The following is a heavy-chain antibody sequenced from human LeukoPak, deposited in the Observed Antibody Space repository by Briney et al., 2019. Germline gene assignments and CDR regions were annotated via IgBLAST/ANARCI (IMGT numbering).Heavy chain of an antibody. D-gene: IGHD2-15*01. CDR1: GFTFSSYG. CDR3: AKGAHLPEDIVVVVGFGDAFDI. V-gene: IGHV3-30*02. J-gene: IGHJ3*02. Sequence: TGGSLRLSCAASGFTFSSYGMHWVRQAPGKGLEWVAFIRYDGSNKYYADSVKGRFTISRDNAKNSLYLQMNSLRAEDTALYYCAKGAHLPEDIVVVVGFGDAFDIWGQGTMVTVSS. CDR2: IRYDGSNK.